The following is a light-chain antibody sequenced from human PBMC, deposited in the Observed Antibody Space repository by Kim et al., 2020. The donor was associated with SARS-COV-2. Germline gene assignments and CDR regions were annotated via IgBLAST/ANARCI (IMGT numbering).Light chain of an antibody. J-gene: IGKJ2*03. CDR1: QSVTSNY. CDR2: GAS. Sequence: SLSPGQRATLSCRASQSVTSNYLAWYQQKPGQAPRLLIHGASSRATGIPDRFSGSGSGTDFTLTINRLEPEDFAVYYCQQFGASPPYSFGQGTKLEI. CDR3: QQFGASPPYS. V-gene: IGKV3-20*01.